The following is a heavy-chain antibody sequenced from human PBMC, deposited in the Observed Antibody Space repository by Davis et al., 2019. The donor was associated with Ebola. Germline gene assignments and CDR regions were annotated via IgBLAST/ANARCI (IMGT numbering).Heavy chain of an antibody. V-gene: IGHV3-74*01. CDR3: AREGAYCTNGVCYTYYYGMDV. D-gene: IGHD2-8*01. CDR2: INSDGSST. Sequence: HTGGSLRLSCAASGFTFSSYWMHWVRQAPGKGLVWVSRINSDGSSTSYADSVKGRFTISRDNAKNTLYLQMNSLRAEDTAVYYCAREGAYCTNGVCYTYYYGMDVWGQGTTVTVSS. J-gene: IGHJ6*02. CDR1: GFTFSSYW.